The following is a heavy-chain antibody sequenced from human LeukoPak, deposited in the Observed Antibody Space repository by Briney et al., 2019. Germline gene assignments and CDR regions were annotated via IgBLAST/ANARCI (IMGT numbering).Heavy chain of an antibody. D-gene: IGHD1-26*01. J-gene: IGHJ4*02. Sequence: GGSLRLSCAASGFTFSSYAMHWVRQAPGKGLEWVAVISYDGSNKYYAGSVKGRFTISRDNSKNTLYLQMNSLRAEDTAVYYCARGGGELRLFDYWGQGTLVTVSS. CDR2: ISYDGSNK. CDR1: GFTFSSYA. V-gene: IGHV3-30-3*01. CDR3: ARGGGELRLFDY.